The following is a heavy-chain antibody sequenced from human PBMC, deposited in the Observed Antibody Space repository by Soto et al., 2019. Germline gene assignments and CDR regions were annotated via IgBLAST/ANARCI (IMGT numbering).Heavy chain of an antibody. D-gene: IGHD1-1*01. CDR3: AREGTGIDY. V-gene: IGHV3-30-3*01. J-gene: IGHJ4*02. Sequence: QVQLVESGGGVVQPGRSLRLSCAASGFTFSSYAMHWVRQAPGKGLEWVAVISYDGSNKYYADSVKGRFTISRDNSKNTLYLQMNSLRAEDTAVYYCAREGTGIDYWGQGTLVTVSS. CDR1: GFTFSSYA. CDR2: ISYDGSNK.